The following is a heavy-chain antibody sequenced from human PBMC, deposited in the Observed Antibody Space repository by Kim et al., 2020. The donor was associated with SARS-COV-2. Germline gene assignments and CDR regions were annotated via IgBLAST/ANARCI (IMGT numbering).Heavy chain of an antibody. CDR3: AKDLKMGHGSGWYYDYYG. CDR1: GFTFSSYG. V-gene: IGHV3-30*18. Sequence: GGSLRLSCAASGFTFSSYGMHWVRQAPGKGLEWVAGISSNGSNKNYADSVKGRFTISRDNSKNTLYLQMNSLRDEDTAVYYCAKDLKMGHGSGWYYDYYG. CDR2: ISSNGSNK. J-gene: IGHJ6*01. D-gene: IGHD6-19*01.